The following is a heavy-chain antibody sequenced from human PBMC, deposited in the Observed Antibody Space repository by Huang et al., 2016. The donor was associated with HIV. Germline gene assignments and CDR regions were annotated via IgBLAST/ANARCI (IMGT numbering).Heavy chain of an antibody. Sequence: QITLKESGPTLVKPTQTLTLTCTFSGFSLTSSGVALGWIRPPPGKALEGLALIYWDNEGRVSPALKTRLTITKDTPKNEVVLTMTNMDPVDTATYYCVHRLRYGKWYVDYWGQGVLVTVSS. D-gene: IGHD6-13*01. J-gene: IGHJ4*02. CDR2: IYWDNEG. V-gene: IGHV2-5*02. CDR3: VHRLRYGKWYVDY. CDR1: GFSLTSSGVA.